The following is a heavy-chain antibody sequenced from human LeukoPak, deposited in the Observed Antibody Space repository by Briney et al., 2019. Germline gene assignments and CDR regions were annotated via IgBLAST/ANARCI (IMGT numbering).Heavy chain of an antibody. CDR2: INHSGST. D-gene: IGHD3-10*01. V-gene: IGHV4-34*01. Sequence: SETLSLTCAVYGGSFSGYYWNWIRQPPGKGLEWIGEINHSGSTNYNPSLKSRVTISVDTSKNQFSLKLSSVTAADTAVYYCARVPGTYYYGSATRNWFDPWGQGTLVTVSS. CDR1: GGSFSGYY. CDR3: ARVPGTYYYGSATRNWFDP. J-gene: IGHJ5*02.